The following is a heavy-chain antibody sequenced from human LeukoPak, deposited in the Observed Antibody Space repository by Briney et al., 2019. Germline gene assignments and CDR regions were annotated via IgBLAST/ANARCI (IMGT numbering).Heavy chain of an antibody. D-gene: IGHD2-2*01. CDR3: ARALGPAGYRWWFDP. J-gene: IGHJ5*02. CDR1: GYTFTNYD. Sequence: ASVKVPCKASGYTFTNYDINWMRQATGQGLEWMGWMNPNSGNTGYAQKFQGRVTITRNPSISTAYMEMSSRRYEDTAVYYCARALGPAGYRWWFDPWGQGTLVTVSS. CDR2: MNPNSGNT. V-gene: IGHV1-8*03.